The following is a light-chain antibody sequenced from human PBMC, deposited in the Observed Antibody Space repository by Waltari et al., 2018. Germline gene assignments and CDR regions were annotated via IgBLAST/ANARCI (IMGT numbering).Light chain of an antibody. J-gene: IGLJ3*02. V-gene: IGLV2-14*01. CDR1: TTDVGAYNF. Sequence: QSALTQSASVSGSPGQSITLSCTGTTTDVGAYNFVSWYQQHPGEVPKLLIYEVNNRPSGVSDRFSGSRSGNTASLTISGLLAEDEADYYCCSHSSSSTLVLFGGGTKVTVL. CDR3: CSHSSSSTLVL. CDR2: EVN.